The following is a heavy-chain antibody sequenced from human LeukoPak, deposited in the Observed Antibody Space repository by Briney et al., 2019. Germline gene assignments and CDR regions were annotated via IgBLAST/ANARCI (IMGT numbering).Heavy chain of an antibody. D-gene: IGHD3-22*01. CDR2: ISGSGGST. Sequence: AGGSLRLSCAASGFTFSSYAMSWVRQAPGKGLEWVSAISGSGGSTYYADSVKGRFTISRDNSKNTLYLQTNSLRAEDTAVYYCAKPDTASSGFIPYYFDYWGQGTLVTVSS. CDR3: AKPDTASSGFIPYYFDY. J-gene: IGHJ4*02. V-gene: IGHV3-23*01. CDR1: GFTFSSYA.